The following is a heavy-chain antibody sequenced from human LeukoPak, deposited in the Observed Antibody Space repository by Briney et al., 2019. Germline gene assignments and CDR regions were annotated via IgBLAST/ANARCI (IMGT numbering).Heavy chain of an antibody. J-gene: IGHJ5*02. CDR1: GGTFSSYA. D-gene: IGHD2-2*01. CDR3: ARGVCYVRMGVNWFDP. CDR2: IIPIFGRA. V-gene: IGHV1-69*01. Sequence: SVTVSCKASGGTFSSYAISWVRQAPGQGLEWMGGIIPIFGRANYAQKFQGRVTITADESTSTAYMELGSLRSEDTAVYYCARGVCYVRMGVNWFDPWGQGTLVTVSS.